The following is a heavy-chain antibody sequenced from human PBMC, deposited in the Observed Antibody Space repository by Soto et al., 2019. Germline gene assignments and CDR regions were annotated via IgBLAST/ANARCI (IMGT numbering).Heavy chain of an antibody. D-gene: IGHD6-13*01. CDR3: AKGYSSNWYDYFDY. V-gene: IGHV3-23*01. Sequence: GGSLRLSCAASGFTFSSYAMSWVRQAPGKGLEWVSGISGGGGSTYYADSVKGRFTISRDNPKNTLYLQMNSLRAEDTAVYYCAKGYSSNWYDYFDYWGQGTLVTVSS. CDR1: GFTFSSYA. CDR2: ISGGGGST. J-gene: IGHJ4*02.